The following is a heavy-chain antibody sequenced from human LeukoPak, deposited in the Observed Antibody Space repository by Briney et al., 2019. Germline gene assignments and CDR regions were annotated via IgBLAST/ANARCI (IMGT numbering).Heavy chain of an antibody. CDR3: ARDRGDSSGWYPHPDY. V-gene: IGHV3-30-3*01. CDR2: ISYDRSNK. J-gene: IGHJ4*02. CDR1: GFTFSSYA. Sequence: GGSLRLSCAASGFTFSSYAMHWVRQAPGKGLEWVAVISYDRSNKYYADSVKGRFTISRDNSKNTLYLQMNSLRAEDTAVYYCARDRGDSSGWYPHPDYWGQGTLVTVSS. D-gene: IGHD6-19*01.